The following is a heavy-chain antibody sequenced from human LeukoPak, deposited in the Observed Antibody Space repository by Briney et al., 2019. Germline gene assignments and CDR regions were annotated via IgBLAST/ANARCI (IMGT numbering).Heavy chain of an antibody. CDR1: GYSFTSYW. D-gene: IGHD3-16*01. CDR2: IYPGDSDT. CDR3: ARTTSPYGWGAEYYYYMDV. J-gene: IGHJ6*03. Sequence: PGESLKNSCKGSGYSFTSYWIGWVRQMPGKSLEWMGIIYPGDSDTRYSPSFQGQVTISADKSISTAYLQWSSLKASDTAMYYCARTTSPYGWGAEYYYYMDVWGKGTTVTISS. V-gene: IGHV5-51*01.